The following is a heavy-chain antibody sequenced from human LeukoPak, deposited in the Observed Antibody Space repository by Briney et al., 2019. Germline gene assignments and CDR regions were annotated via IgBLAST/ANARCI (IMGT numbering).Heavy chain of an antibody. CDR2: IYYSGST. D-gene: IGHD6-13*01. CDR1: GGSISSGGYY. J-gene: IGHJ4*02. CDR3: ARVKYSSSWYYFNY. V-gene: IGHV4-31*03. Sequence: SETLSLTCSVSGGSISSGGYYWSWIRQHPGKGLEWIGYIYYSGSTYYNPSLESRVTIPVDTSKNQFSLKLSSVTAADTAVYYCARVKYSSSWYYFNYWGQGTLVTVSS.